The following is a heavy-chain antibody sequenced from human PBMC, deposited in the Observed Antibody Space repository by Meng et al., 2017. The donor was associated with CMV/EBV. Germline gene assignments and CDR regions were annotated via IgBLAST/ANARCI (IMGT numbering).Heavy chain of an antibody. CDR2: ISGRGAGT. Sequence: GGSLRLSCAASGFPFSCYAMSWVRQAPGKGLEWVSVISGRGAGTYYADSVKGRFTISRDTSKNTLYLQMNSLRAEDTAVYYCAKATHDDYGGNFPDDYWGQGTLVTVSS. CDR3: AKATHDDYGGNFPDDY. V-gene: IGHV3-23*01. CDR1: GFPFSCYA. D-gene: IGHD4-23*01. J-gene: IGHJ4*02.